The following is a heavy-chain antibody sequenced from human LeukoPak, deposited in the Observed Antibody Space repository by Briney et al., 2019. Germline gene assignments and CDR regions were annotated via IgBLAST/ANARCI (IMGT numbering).Heavy chain of an antibody. CDR1: GFTFSSYS. D-gene: IGHD4-23*01. CDR2: ISSSGSTI. V-gene: IGHV3-48*01. Sequence: GGSLRLSCAASGFTFSSYSMNWVRQAPGKGLEWVSSISSSGSTIYYADSVKGRFTISRDNSKNTLYLQMNSLRAEDTAVYYCAKHPITGNPYLWGQGTLVTVSS. J-gene: IGHJ4*02. CDR3: AKHPITGNPYL.